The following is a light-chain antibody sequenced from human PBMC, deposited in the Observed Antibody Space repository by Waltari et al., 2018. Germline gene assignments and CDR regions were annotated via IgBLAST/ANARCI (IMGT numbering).Light chain of an antibody. CDR1: QSLVTSDGNTY. V-gene: IGKV2-30*01. J-gene: IGKJ2*03. Sequence: DAVMPQSPLSLSVTLGQPASVSCRSSQSLVTSDGNTYLNWFHQRPGQSPRRLIYKVSNRDSGVPDRVSGSGSGTDFTLKISRVEAEDVGLYYCMQGSRWPYSFGQGTKLEIK. CDR2: KVS. CDR3: MQGSRWPYS.